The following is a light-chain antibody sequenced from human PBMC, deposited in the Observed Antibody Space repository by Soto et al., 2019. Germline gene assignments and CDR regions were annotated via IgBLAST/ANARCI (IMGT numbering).Light chain of an antibody. CDR2: DAS. V-gene: IGKV3-11*01. J-gene: IGKJ1*01. CDR1: QSVSSY. CDR3: QQYNNLPPT. Sequence: EIVLTQSPATLSLSPGERATLSCRASQSVSSYLAWYQQKPGQAPRLLIYDASNRATGIPARFSGSGSGTDFTLTISSLEPEDFAVYYCQQYNNLPPTFGQGTKVEF.